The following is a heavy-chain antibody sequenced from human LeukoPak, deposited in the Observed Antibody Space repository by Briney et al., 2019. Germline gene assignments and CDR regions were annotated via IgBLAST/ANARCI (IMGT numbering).Heavy chain of an antibody. CDR2: IYYSGST. CDR1: GGSISSSSYY. Sequence: SETLSLTCTVSGGSISSSSYYWGWIRQPPGKGLEWIGSIYYSGSTYYNPSLKSRVTISVDTSKNQFSLQLNSVTPEDTAVYYCVRGEGRGGSMAGLTLDYWGQGTLVTVSS. D-gene: IGHD6-19*01. V-gene: IGHV4-39*07. CDR3: VRGEGRGGSMAGLTLDY. J-gene: IGHJ4*02.